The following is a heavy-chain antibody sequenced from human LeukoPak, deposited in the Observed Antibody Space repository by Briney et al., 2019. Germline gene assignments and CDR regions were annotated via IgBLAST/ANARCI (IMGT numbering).Heavy chain of an antibody. CDR1: GFTFASYS. CDR3: ARDYFDSSDYPQTYYYYYMDV. Sequence: GGSLRLSCAASGFTFASYSMNWVRQAPGKGLEWVASISSTSTFIYSADSVKGRFTISRDTAKNSLFLQMNSLRAEDTAIYYCARDYFDSSDYPQTYYYYYMDVWGKGTTVTVSS. CDR2: ISSTSTFI. J-gene: IGHJ6*03. D-gene: IGHD3-22*01. V-gene: IGHV3-21*01.